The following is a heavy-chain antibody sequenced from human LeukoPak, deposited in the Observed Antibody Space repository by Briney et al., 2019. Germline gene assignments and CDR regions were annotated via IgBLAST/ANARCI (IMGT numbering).Heavy chain of an antibody. V-gene: IGHV4-39*01. CDR1: GGSVSSNNYY. D-gene: IGHD4-17*01. CDR2: VFYSGIT. J-gene: IGHJ2*01. Sequence: SETLSLTCTVSGGSVSSNNYYWTWLRQPPGMGLQWIGTVFYSGITYYNPSLKSRATTSVDTSKNQFSLKLSSVTVADMAVYYCARLARSTRDYSWHFDLWGRGTLVTVSS. CDR3: ARLARSTRDYSWHFDL.